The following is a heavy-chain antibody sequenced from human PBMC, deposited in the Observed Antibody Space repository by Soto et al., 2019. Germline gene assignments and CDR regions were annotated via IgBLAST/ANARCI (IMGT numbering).Heavy chain of an antibody. D-gene: IGHD3-3*01. J-gene: IGHJ4*02. Sequence: PGGSLRLSCAASGFTLRNYVMNWVRQAPGKGLEWVSAISGSDGSTYYADSVRGRFTISRDNSKNTLYLQMNSLRAEDTAVYYCAKDYDFWSGYYTSFDYWGQGTLVTVSS. V-gene: IGHV3-23*01. CDR1: GFTLRNYV. CDR2: ISGSDGST. CDR3: AKDYDFWSGYYTSFDY.